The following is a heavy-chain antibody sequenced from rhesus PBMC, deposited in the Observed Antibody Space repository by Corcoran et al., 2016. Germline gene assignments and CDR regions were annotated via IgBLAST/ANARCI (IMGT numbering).Heavy chain of an antibody. J-gene: IGHJ4*01. D-gene: IGHD5-30*01. V-gene: IGHV2S1*01. CDR3: ARGPVDTVGTRFDY. Sequence: QVTLKESGPALVKPTQTLTLTCTFSGFPPSTSGMGVGWIRQPPGQALEWLASIYWDDDKYYSTSLKSRLTISKDTSKNQVVLTMTNMDPVDTATYYCARGPVDTVGTRFDYWGQGVLVTVSS. CDR2: IYWDDDK. CDR1: GFPPSTSGMG.